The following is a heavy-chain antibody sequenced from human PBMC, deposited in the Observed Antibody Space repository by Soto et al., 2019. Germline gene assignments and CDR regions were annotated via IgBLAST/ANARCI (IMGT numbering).Heavy chain of an antibody. CDR2: IKEEESEK. V-gene: IGHV3-7*01. J-gene: IGHJ4*02. CDR1: GFTFSRYC. CDR3: ASETVETAMKA. Sequence: EVPLVESGGGLVQPGGSLRLSCAASGFTFSRYCMSWVRQAPGKGLEWVANIKEEESEKNYVASVRSRFIISRDKDENSLYLQMNSLRVEDMAIYYYASETVETAMKAWGKGTLVSVS. D-gene: IGHD2-21*02.